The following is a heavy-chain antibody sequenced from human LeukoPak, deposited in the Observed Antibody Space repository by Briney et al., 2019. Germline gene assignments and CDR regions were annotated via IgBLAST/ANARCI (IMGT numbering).Heavy chain of an antibody. CDR2: IYWDDDK. D-gene: IGHD3-22*01. CDR3: VHPAGGDISGWRVIDY. CDR1: GFSLNTGGVR. V-gene: IGHV2-5*02. Sequence: SGPTLVKPTQTLTLTCTFSGFSLNTGGVRVAWIRQSPRKALEWLALIYWDDDKRYSPSLKGRLTITKDTSKNQVVLTMTSMDPVDTATYYCVHPAGGDISGWRVIDYWGQGILVTVSS. J-gene: IGHJ4*02.